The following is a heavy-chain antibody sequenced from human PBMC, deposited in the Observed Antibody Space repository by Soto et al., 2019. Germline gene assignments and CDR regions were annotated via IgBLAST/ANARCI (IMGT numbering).Heavy chain of an antibody. V-gene: IGHV3-30*18. CDR2: ISYDGSNK. J-gene: IGHJ6*02. D-gene: IGHD1-26*01. CDR3: AKELIGVGARPPRHDYYYDGRDV. CDR1: GFTFSSYG. Sequence: QVQLVESGGGVAQPGRSLRLSCAASGFTFSSYGMHWFRQAPGQGLEWVAVISYDGSNKYYAYSVKGRFTISRDNSKNTLYLQMNSLRAEDTAVYYCAKELIGVGARPPRHDYYYDGRDVWGQGTTVTVSS.